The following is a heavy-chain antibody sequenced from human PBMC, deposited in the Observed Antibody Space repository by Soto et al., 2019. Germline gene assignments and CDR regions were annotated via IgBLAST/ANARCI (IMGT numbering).Heavy chain of an antibody. CDR2: TYYRSNWYT. Sequence: PSQTLSLTCAISGDSVSTNSATWDWIRQSPSRGLEWLGRTYYRSNWYTDYAVSVKGRKTISPVTSNKQLSPQLQTGTPGDTAVYYCPRLIGNSWLDSWGQGTLVTVS. CDR3: PRLIGNSWLDS. CDR1: GDSVSTNSAT. D-gene: IGHD2-8*01. V-gene: IGHV6-1*01. J-gene: IGHJ5*01.